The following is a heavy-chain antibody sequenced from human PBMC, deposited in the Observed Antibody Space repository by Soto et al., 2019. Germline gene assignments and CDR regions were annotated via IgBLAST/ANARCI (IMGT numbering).Heavy chain of an antibody. CDR1: GGTFSSYS. V-gene: IGHV1-69*06. CDR2: IMTIFGTA. D-gene: IGHD2-15*01. J-gene: IGHJ3*02. CDR3: ARDHLLGYCSGGSCYCEALDI. Sequence: ASVNVSCKASGGTFSSYSISCVRQAPVQWLEWMGGIMTIFGTANYANKFQGRVTITADKSTSTAYMELRSLRSEDTAVYYCARDHLLGYCSGGSCYCEALDIGGQG.